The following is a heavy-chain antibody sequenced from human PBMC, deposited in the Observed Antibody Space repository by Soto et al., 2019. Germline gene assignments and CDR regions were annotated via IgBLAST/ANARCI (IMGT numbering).Heavy chain of an antibody. V-gene: IGHV3-33*01. CDR1: GFTFSSYG. Sequence: SLRLSCAASGFTFSSYGMHWVRQAPGKGLEWVAVIWYDGSNKYYADSVKGRFTISRDNSKNTLYLQMNSLRAEDTAVYYCARERGYSGYDYGMDVWGQGTTVTVSS. J-gene: IGHJ6*02. CDR3: ARERGYSGYDYGMDV. CDR2: IWYDGSNK. D-gene: IGHD5-12*01.